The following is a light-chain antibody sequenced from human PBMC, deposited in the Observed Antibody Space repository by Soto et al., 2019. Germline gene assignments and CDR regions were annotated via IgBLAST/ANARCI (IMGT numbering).Light chain of an antibody. CDR1: SSNIGTNT. Sequence: QSVLTQPPSASGTPGQRVTISCSGSSSNIGTNTVNWYLELPGTAPKLLIYNNNKRPSGVPERFSGSKSGTSASLAISGRRSEDEAKYYCATWDDSLMGCLLFGSGTNVTVL. CDR3: ATWDDSLMGCLL. V-gene: IGLV1-44*01. J-gene: IGLJ1*01. CDR2: NNN.